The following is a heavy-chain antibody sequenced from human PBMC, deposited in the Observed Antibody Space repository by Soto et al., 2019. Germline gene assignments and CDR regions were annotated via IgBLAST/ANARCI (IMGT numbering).Heavy chain of an antibody. CDR1: GFTFSSYA. CDR2: ISGSGGSI. D-gene: IGHD3-16*01. Sequence: PGGSLRLSCAASGFTFSSYAMSWVRQAPGKGLEWVSAISGSGGSIYYADSVKGRFSVSRDNAKTSLYLPMNSLRAEDTAVSYCAKLGGLGHPYYYGMDAWGSGTTVTVSS. V-gene: IGHV3-23*01. CDR3: AKLGGLGHPYYYGMDA. J-gene: IGHJ6*04.